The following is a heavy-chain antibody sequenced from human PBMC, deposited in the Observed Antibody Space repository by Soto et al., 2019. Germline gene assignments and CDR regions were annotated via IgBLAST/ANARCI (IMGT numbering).Heavy chain of an antibody. Sequence: GGSLRLSCAASGFTFSNYAMSWVRQAPGKGLEWVSAISGGGGSTYYADSVKGRITISRDNSKNTLYLQMNSLRAEDTAVYYCAKIAYYDILTGSRKFNWFDPWGQGTLVTVSS. J-gene: IGHJ5*02. D-gene: IGHD3-9*01. CDR3: AKIAYYDILTGSRKFNWFDP. CDR1: GFTFSNYA. CDR2: ISGGGGST. V-gene: IGHV3-23*01.